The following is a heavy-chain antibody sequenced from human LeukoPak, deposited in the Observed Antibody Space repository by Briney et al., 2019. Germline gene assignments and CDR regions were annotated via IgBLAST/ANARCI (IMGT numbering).Heavy chain of an antibody. V-gene: IGHV4-34*01. D-gene: IGHD2-2*01. CDR1: GGSFSGYY. Sequence: SETLSLTCAVYGGSFSGYYWSWIRQPPGKGLEWIGEINHSGSTNYNPSLKSRVTISVDTSKNQFSLKLSSVTAADTAVYYCARGARYCSSTSCLKYYYYGMDVWGQGTTVTVSS. CDR3: ARGARYCSSTSCLKYYYYGMDV. CDR2: INHSGST. J-gene: IGHJ6*02.